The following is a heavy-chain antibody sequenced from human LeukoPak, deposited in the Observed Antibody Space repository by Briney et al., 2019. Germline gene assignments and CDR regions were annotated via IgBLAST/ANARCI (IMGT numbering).Heavy chain of an antibody. Sequence: GGSLRLSCAASGFTFDDYGMSWVRQAPGKGLEWVSGRNGGSTGYADSVKGRFTISRDNAKNTLYLQMNSLRAEDTAVYYCARGLPPAMADPPLDYWGQGTLVTVSS. CDR2: RNGGST. V-gene: IGHV3-20*04. D-gene: IGHD6-19*01. J-gene: IGHJ4*02. CDR3: ARGLPPAMADPPLDY. CDR1: GFTFDDYG.